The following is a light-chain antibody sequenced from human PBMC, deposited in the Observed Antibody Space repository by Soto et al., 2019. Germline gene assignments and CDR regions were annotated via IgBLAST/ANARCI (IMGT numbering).Light chain of an antibody. V-gene: IGLV2-14*01. J-gene: IGLJ2*01. Sequence: QSALTQPASVSGSPGQSITISCTGTSSDVGAYGYVSWYQQHPGKAPKLMIYEVSYRPSEVSNRFAGSKSGNAASLTISGLQAEDEADYCCSSYTTSSTVVFGGGTQLTVL. CDR3: SSYTTSSTVV. CDR1: SSDVGAYGY. CDR2: EVS.